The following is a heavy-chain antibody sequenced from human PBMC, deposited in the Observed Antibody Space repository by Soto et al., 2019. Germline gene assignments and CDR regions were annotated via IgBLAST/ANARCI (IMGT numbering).Heavy chain of an antibody. J-gene: IGHJ6*02. D-gene: IGHD6-19*01. V-gene: IGHV1-24*01. CDR2: FDPEDGET. CDR1: GYTLTELS. Sequence: ASVKVSCKVSGYTLTELSMHWVRQAPGKGLEWMGGFDPEDGETIYAQKFQGRVTMTEDTSTDTAYMELSSLRSEDTAVYYCARGWHFIAVAGLTYYYYVMDVWGQGTTVTVSS. CDR3: ARGWHFIAVAGLTYYYYVMDV.